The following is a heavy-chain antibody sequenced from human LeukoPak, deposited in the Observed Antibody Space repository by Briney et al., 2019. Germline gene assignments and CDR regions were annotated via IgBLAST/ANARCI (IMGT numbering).Heavy chain of an antibody. CDR2: INYNGGKT. D-gene: IGHD3-22*01. CDR1: GFTLASDA. J-gene: IGHJ4*02. V-gene: IGHV3-23*01. Sequence: TGGSLRLSCTASGFTLASDAMSWVRQAPGKGLEWVSGINYNGGKTYYADSVKGRFTISRENSKNTVYLQMTSLRAEDTAVYHCAKDPARYYDSSGYKTCYFDYWGQGTLVTVSS. CDR3: AKDPARYYDSSGYKTCYFDY.